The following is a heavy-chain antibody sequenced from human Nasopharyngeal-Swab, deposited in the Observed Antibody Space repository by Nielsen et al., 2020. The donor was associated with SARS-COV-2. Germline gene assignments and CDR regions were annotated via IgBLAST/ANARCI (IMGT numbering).Heavy chain of an antibody. CDR3: ARFPGTSGWYHFDY. J-gene: IGHJ4*02. D-gene: IGHD6-19*01. CDR1: GGSFSTYY. CDR2: IKHRRST. V-gene: IGHV4-34*01. Sequence: SQTLSLTCAVYGGSFSTYYWSWIRQPPGKGLEWIGEIKHRRSTNYNPSLKSRVTISVDTSKNHFSLKLSSVTAADTAVYYCARFPGTSGWYHFDYWGQGILVTVSS.